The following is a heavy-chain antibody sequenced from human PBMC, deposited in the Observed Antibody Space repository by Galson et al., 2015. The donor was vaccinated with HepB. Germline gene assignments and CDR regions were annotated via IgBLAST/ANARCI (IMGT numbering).Heavy chain of an antibody. J-gene: IGHJ4*02. V-gene: IGHV3-21*01. CDR2: ISSSSSYI. CDR1: GFTFSSYS. D-gene: IGHD3-9*01. CDR3: AREWGVGYFDWPNAGASFDY. Sequence: SLRLSCAASGFTFSSYSMNWVRQAPGKGLEWVSSISSSSSYIYYADSVKGRFTISRDNAKNSLYLQMNSLRAEDTAVYYCAREWGVGYFDWPNAGASFDYWGQGTLVTVSS.